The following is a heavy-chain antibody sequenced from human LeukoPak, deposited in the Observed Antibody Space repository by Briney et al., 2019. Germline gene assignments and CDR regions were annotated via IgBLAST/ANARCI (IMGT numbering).Heavy chain of an antibody. Sequence: GASLKVSCTASGYTFSSYGICWVRQAPGQGLEWMGWISAYNGNTNFAQEFQGRVTMTTDTSTSTASMELRSLRSDDTAVYYCARDQGIYNHRIIDSWGQGTLVTVSS. J-gene: IGHJ4*02. D-gene: IGHD5-12*01. V-gene: IGHV1-18*01. CDR3: ARDQGIYNHRIIDS. CDR1: GYTFSSYG. CDR2: ISAYNGNT.